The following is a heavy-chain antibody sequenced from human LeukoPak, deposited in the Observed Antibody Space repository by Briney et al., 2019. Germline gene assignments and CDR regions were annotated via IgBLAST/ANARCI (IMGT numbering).Heavy chain of an antibody. D-gene: IGHD3-22*01. CDR1: GFTFSSYS. Sequence: NPGGSLRLSCAASGFTFSSYSMNWVRQAPGKGLEWVSSISSSSSYIYYADSVKGRFTISRDNAKNSLYLQMNSLRAEDTAVYYCAKALDSSGYYHAFDIWGQGTMVTVSS. CDR3: AKALDSSGYYHAFDI. V-gene: IGHV3-21*04. CDR2: ISSSSSYI. J-gene: IGHJ3*02.